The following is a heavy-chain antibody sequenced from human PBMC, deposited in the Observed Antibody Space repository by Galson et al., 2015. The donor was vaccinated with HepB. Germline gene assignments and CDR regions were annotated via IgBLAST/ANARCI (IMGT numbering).Heavy chain of an antibody. Sequence: SLRLSCAASGFTFRTYWMSWVRQAPGKGLEWVANIKEDGSEKYYVDSVKGRFTISRDNAKNSLYLQMNSLRAEDTAVYYCARDGLRRDAYDIWGQGTMVTVSS. CDR1: GFTFRTYW. V-gene: IGHV3-7*01. D-gene: IGHD3-10*01. CDR2: IKEDGSEK. J-gene: IGHJ3*02. CDR3: ARDGLRRDAYDI.